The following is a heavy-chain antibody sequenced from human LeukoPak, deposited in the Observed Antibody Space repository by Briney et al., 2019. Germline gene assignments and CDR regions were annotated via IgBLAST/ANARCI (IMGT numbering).Heavy chain of an antibody. CDR2: TGGNGGGT. Sequence: GGSLRLSCRASGFTFSNYAMTWVRQTPGKGLEWVSSTGGNGGGTSLADSVKGRFSISSDNSKNTLYLQMNGLRAEDTATYYCAKDHSGPTWYYYGMDVWGQGTTVTVSS. J-gene: IGHJ6*02. CDR3: AKDHSGPTWYYYGMDV. V-gene: IGHV3-23*01. CDR1: GFTFSNYA. D-gene: IGHD2-15*01.